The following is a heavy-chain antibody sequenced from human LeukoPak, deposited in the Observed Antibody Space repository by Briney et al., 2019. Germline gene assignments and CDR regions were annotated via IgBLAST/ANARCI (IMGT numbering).Heavy chain of an antibody. CDR1: GFTFSSYG. D-gene: IGHD3-3*01. V-gene: IGHV3-30*02. CDR2: IRYDGSNK. Sequence: GGSLRLSCAASGFTFSSYGMHWVRQAPGKGLEWVAFIRYDGSNKYYADSVKGRFTISRDNSKNTLYLQMNSLRAEDTAVYYCAKNHLTFKRFLEWLGAFDIWGQGTMVTVSS. J-gene: IGHJ3*02. CDR3: AKNHLTFKRFLEWLGAFDI.